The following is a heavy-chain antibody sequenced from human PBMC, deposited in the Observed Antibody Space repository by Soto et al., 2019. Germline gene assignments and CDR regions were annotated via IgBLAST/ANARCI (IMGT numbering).Heavy chain of an antibody. J-gene: IGHJ5*02. Sequence: SETLSLTCTVSGGSISSYYWSWIRQPPGKGLEWIGYIYYSGSTNYNPSLKSRVTISVDTSKNQFSLKLSSVTAADTAVYYCARVTAKNWFDPWGQGTLVTVSS. CDR2: IYYSGST. V-gene: IGHV4-59*01. CDR1: GGSISSYY. CDR3: ARVTAKNWFDP. D-gene: IGHD3-16*01.